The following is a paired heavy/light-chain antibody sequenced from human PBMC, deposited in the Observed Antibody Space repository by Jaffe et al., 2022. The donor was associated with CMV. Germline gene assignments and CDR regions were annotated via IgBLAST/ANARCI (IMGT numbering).Heavy chain of an antibody. CDR2: FDPEDGET. J-gene: IGHJ6*02. CDR3: ATVNRSSTSCYKGPCDYYYGMDV. CDR1: GYTLTELS. D-gene: IGHD2-2*02. Sequence: QVQLVQSGAEVKKPGASVKVSCKVSGYTLTELSMHWVRQAPGKGLEWMGGFDPEDGETIYAQKFQGRVTMTEDTSTDTAYMELSSLRSEDTAVYYCATVNRSSTSCYKGPCDYYYGMDVWGQGTTVTVSS. V-gene: IGHV1-24*01.
Light chain of an antibody. Sequence: DIQMTQSPSSLSASVGDRVTITCRASQSISSYLNWYQQKPGKAPKLLIYAASSLQSGVPSRFSGSGSGTDFTLTISSLQPEDFATYYCQQSYSTLSITFGQGTRLEIK. CDR3: QQSYSTLSIT. V-gene: IGKV1-39*01. J-gene: IGKJ5*01. CDR2: AAS. CDR1: QSISSY.